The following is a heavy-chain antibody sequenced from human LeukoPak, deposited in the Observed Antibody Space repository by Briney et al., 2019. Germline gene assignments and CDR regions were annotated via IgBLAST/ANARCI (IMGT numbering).Heavy chain of an antibody. V-gene: IGHV4-59*01. Sequence: PSETLSLTCTVSGGSISSYYWSWIRQPPGKGLEWIGYIYYSGSTNYNPSLKSRVTISVDTSKNQFSLKLSSVTAADTAVYYCARATQYQLINWFDPWGQGTLVTISS. CDR1: GGSISSYY. CDR3: ARATQYQLINWFDP. D-gene: IGHD2-2*01. CDR2: IYYSGST. J-gene: IGHJ5*02.